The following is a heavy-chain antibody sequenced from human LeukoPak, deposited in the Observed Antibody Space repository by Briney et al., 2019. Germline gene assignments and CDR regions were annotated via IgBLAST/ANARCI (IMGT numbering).Heavy chain of an antibody. J-gene: IGHJ4*01. CDR1: GGTFSSYA. Sequence: SVKVSCKASGGTFSSYAISWVRQAPGQGLEWMGRIIPILGIANYAQKFQGRVTITADKSTSTAYMELSSLRSEDTAVYYCARDRYYCSGGSCYLPDDYWGQEPWSPSPQ. D-gene: IGHD2-15*01. CDR2: IIPILGIA. CDR3: ARDRYYCSGGSCYLPDDY. V-gene: IGHV1-69*04.